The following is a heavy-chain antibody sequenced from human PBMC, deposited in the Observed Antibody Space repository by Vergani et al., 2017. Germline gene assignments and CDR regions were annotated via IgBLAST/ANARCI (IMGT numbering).Heavy chain of an antibody. Sequence: QVRLQESGPGLVKPSETLSLTCSVSGGSMSGYYWSWIRQPPGKELEWIGYMYHSGSTNYNPSLETRVTISGDTSKNQYSLQLNSVTAAGTAVYYCGRVADFYGLVSRLLDLWGQGILVTVSS. CDR1: GGSMSGYY. D-gene: IGHD3-10*01. CDR2: MYHSGST. V-gene: IGHV4-59*01. CDR3: GRVADFYGLVSRLLDL. J-gene: IGHJ5*02.